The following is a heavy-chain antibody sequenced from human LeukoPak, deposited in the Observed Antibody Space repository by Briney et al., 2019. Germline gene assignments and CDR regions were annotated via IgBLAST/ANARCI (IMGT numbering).Heavy chain of an antibody. D-gene: IGHD3-22*01. V-gene: IGHV4-30-2*01. J-gene: IGHJ4*02. CDR3: ARQSYDSSGYYLYY. CDR1: GGSISSGGYY. CDR2: IYHSGST. Sequence: ASQTLSLTCTVSGGSISSGGYYWSWIRQPPGKGLEWIGYIYHSGSTYYNPSLKSRVTISVDRSKNQFSLKLSSVTAADTAVYYCARQSYDSSGYYLYYWGQGTLVTVSS.